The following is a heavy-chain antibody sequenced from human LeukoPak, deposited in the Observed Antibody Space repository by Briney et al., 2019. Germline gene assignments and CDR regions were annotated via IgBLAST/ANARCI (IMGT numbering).Heavy chain of an antibody. CDR2: INHSGST. CDR3: ADSRGSGWFDP. V-gene: IGHV4-34*01. CDR1: GGSFSGYY. D-gene: IGHD3-10*01. Sequence: PSETLSLTCAVYGGSFSGYYWSWIRQPPGKGLEWIGEINHSGSTNYNPSLKSRVTISVDTSKNQFSLKLSSVTAADTAVYYCADSRGSGWFDPWGKGTTVTISS. J-gene: IGHJ6*04.